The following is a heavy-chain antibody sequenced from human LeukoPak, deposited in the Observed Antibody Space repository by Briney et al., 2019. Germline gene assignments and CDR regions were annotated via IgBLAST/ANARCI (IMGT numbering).Heavy chain of an antibody. Sequence: SGPTLVKPTQTLTLTCTFSGFSLSTRGVGVGWIRQPPGKALEWLALTYWNDDNRYTPSLKRRLTISQGTSKNQVVLTMTNMGPVDTATYYCAHRQNYDFWSGYGYWGQGTPVTVSS. CDR1: GFSLSTRGVG. CDR2: TYWNDDN. J-gene: IGHJ4*02. D-gene: IGHD3-3*01. CDR3: AHRQNYDFWSGYGY. V-gene: IGHV2-5*01.